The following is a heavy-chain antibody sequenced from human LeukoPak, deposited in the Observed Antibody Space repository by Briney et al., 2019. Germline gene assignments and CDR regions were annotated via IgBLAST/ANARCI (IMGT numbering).Heavy chain of an antibody. D-gene: IGHD3-22*01. CDR3: AKDPTRYYYDSSGYSVFDY. CDR1: GFTFSSYA. V-gene: IGHV3-23*01. Sequence: GGSLRLSCAAFGFTFSSYAMSWVRQAPGKGLEWVSAISGSGGSTYYADSVKGRFTISRDNSKNTLYLQMNSLRAEDTAVYYCAKDPTRYYYDSSGYSVFDYWGQGTLVTVSS. J-gene: IGHJ4*02. CDR2: ISGSGGST.